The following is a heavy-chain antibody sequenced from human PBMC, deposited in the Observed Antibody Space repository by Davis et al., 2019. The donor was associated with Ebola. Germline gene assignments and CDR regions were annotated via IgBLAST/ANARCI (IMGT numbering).Heavy chain of an antibody. CDR2: ISGDSGST. D-gene: IGHD3-3*01. CDR1: GFTFSSYA. Sequence: GESPKTPCAASGFTFSSYAMTWVRQAPGKGLEWVSVISGDSGSTYYAASVKGRFTISRDNSKNTLYLQMNSLRAEDTAVYYCAKDRGLRFLEWLLSPVSRGMDVWGQGTTVTVSS. V-gene: IGHV3-23*01. J-gene: IGHJ6*02. CDR3: AKDRGLRFLEWLLSPVSRGMDV.